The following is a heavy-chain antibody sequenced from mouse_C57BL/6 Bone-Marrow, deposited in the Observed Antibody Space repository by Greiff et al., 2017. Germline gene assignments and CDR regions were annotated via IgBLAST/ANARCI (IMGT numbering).Heavy chain of an antibody. CDR2: LYPGDGDT. CDR1: GYAFSSSW. J-gene: IGHJ2*01. CDR3: ARVLITTVVATDY. V-gene: IGHV1-82*01. Sequence: QVQLQQSGPELVKPGASVKISCKASGYAFSSSWMNWVKQRPGKGLEWIGRLYPGDGDTNYNGKFKGKATLTADKSSSTAYMQLSSLTSEDSAVYFCARVLITTVVATDYWGQGTTLTGSS. D-gene: IGHD1-1*01.